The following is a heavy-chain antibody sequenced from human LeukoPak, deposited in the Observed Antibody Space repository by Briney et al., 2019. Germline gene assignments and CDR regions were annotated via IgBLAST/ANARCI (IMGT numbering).Heavy chain of an antibody. CDR2: IYTSGST. CDR1: GDSISSGNYY. V-gene: IGHV4-61*02. D-gene: IGHD2/OR15-2a*01. Sequence: PSQTLSLTCTVSGDSISSGNYYWSWIRQPAGKGLEWIGRIYTSGSTNYNPSLKSRVTISVDTSKNQFSLKLSSVTAADTAVYYCARVLRHYYYYYMDVWGKGTTVTISS. J-gene: IGHJ6*03. CDR3: ARVLRHYYYYYMDV.